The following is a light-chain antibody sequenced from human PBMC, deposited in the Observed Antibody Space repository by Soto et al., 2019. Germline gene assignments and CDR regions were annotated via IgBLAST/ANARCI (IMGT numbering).Light chain of an antibody. CDR2: AAS. CDR3: QQPSSYPVT. J-gene: IGKJ1*01. V-gene: IGKV1-9*01. Sequence: PFSPSGPVRDIATLSSRASQDIGIYLAWYQQKPGKAPNLLIYAASSLQRGVPSRFSGSGSGTDFTLTIRSLQPEDFATYHCQQPSSYPVTFGHGTNVDIK. CDR1: QDIGIY.